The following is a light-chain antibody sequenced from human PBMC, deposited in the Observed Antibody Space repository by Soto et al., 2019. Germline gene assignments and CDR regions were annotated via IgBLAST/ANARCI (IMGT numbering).Light chain of an antibody. CDR2: GAS. CDR1: QSIISTF. V-gene: IGKV3-20*01. J-gene: IGKJ1*01. Sequence: EIVLTQSPGTLSLSPGERATLSCRASQSIISTFLAWYQQKPGQAPRLLIYGASSRATGIPDRFSGSGSGTDFTLSISRLEPEDFAVYYCQQYGGSPTFGQGTKVEIK. CDR3: QQYGGSPT.